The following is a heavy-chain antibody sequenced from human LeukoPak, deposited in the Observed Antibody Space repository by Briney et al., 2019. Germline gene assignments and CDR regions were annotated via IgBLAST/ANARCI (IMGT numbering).Heavy chain of an antibody. Sequence: SETLSLTCTVSGGSISSFYWSWIRQPPGKGLDWIGYIYHSGSTNYNPSLKSRVTISLDTSKNEFSLKLSSVTAADTAVYYCARGMLDCGGNRVDSWGQGTLVTVSS. D-gene: IGHD4-23*01. V-gene: IGHV4-59*01. CDR2: IYHSGST. CDR3: ARGMLDCGGNRVDS. CDR1: GGSISSFY. J-gene: IGHJ4*02.